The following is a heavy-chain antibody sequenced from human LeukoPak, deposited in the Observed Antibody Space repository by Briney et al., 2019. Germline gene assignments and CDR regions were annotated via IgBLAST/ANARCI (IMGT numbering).Heavy chain of an antibody. J-gene: IGHJ3*02. CDR1: GDSMSGSNYR. CDR2: IEYSGKT. V-gene: IGHV4-39*07. Sequence: SETLSLTCSVSGDSMSGSNYRWGWIRQPPGQGLEWIANIEYSGKTYYTPSLKSRVTISVDTSKNQFSLKLSSVTAADTAVYYCARVALWSGYINDNAFDIWGQGTMVTVSS. D-gene: IGHD3-3*01. CDR3: ARVALWSGYINDNAFDI.